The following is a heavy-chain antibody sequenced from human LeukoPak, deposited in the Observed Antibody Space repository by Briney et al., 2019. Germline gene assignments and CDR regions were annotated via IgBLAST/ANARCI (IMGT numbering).Heavy chain of an antibody. J-gene: IGHJ4*02. Sequence: GASVKVSCKASGYTFTSYGISWGRQAPGQGLEWMGWISAYNGNTNYAQKLQGRVTMTTDTSTSTAYMELRSLRSDDTAVYYCAREYCSGGSCYEYYFDYWGQGTLVTVSS. D-gene: IGHD2-15*01. CDR1: GYTFTSYG. CDR2: ISAYNGNT. V-gene: IGHV1-18*01. CDR3: AREYCSGGSCYEYYFDY.